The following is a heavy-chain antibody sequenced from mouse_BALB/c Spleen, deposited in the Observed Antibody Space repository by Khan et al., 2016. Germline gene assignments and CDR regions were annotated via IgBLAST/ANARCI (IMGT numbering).Heavy chain of an antibody. V-gene: IGHV1S135*01. J-gene: IGHJ4*01. CDR1: GYSFTSYY. CDR3: ASSTQSFYTMDY. D-gene: IGHD1-1*01. CDR2: IDPFNGGT. Sequence: EVQLQESGPELMKPGASVKISCKASGYSFTSYYMHWVKQSHGKSLEWIGYIDPFNGGTSYNQKFTGKATLTVDKSSSTAYMHLSSLTSEDSAVYYCASSTQSFYTMDYWGQGTSVTVSS.